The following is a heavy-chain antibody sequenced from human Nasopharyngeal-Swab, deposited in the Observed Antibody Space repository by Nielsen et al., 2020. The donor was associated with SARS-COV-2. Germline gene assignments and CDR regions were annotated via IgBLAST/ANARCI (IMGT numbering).Heavy chain of an antibody. CDR2: INHSGST. CDR3: ARAGAYCSSTSCYIDY. Sequence: SETLSLTCAVYGGSFSGYYWSWIRQPPGKGLEWIGEINHSGSTNYNPSLKSRVTISVDTSKNQFSLKLSSVNAADTAVYYCARAGAYCSSTSCYIDYWGQGTLVTVSS. V-gene: IGHV4-34*01. CDR1: GGSFSGYY. J-gene: IGHJ4*02. D-gene: IGHD2-2*02.